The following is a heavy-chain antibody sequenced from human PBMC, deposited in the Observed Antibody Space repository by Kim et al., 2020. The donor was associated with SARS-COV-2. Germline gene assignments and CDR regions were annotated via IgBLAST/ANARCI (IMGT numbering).Heavy chain of an antibody. CDR3: ARCSGGYSYGKIDY. D-gene: IGHD5-18*01. Sequence: SETLSLTCTVSGGSISSGGYYWSWIRQHPGKGLEWIGYIYYSGSTYYNPSLKSRVTISVDTSKNQFSLKLSSVTAADTAVYYCARCSGGYSYGKIDYWGQGTLVTVSS. CDR2: IYYSGST. J-gene: IGHJ4*02. CDR1: GGSISSGGYY. V-gene: IGHV4-31*03.